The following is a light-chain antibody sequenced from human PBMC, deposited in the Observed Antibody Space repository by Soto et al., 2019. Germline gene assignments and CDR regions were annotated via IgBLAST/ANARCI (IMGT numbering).Light chain of an antibody. J-gene: IGKJ5*01. CDR1: QSVSSN. V-gene: IGKV3D-15*01. CDR3: QQYSNWPPIT. CDR2: GAS. Sequence: EIVMTQSPATLSVSPGERATLSCRASQSVSSNLAWYQQKPGQAPRLLIYGASIRATGIPARFSGSGSGTEFTLTISSLQSEDFAVYYCQQYSNWPPITFGQGTRREIK.